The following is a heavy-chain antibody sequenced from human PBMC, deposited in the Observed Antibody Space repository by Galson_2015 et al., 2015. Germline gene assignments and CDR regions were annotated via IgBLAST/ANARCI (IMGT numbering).Heavy chain of an antibody. Sequence: SETLSLTCTVSGGSVSSGSYYWSWIRQPPGKGLEWIGSVYSSGSTYYNPSLKSRVTISVDTSKNQFSLNLRSVTAADTAVYFCARHEWGFGPDSWGQGTLVTVSS. V-gene: IGHV4-39*01. D-gene: IGHD1-26*01. CDR3: ARHEWGFGPDS. CDR2: VYSSGST. J-gene: IGHJ4*02. CDR1: GGSVSSGSYY.